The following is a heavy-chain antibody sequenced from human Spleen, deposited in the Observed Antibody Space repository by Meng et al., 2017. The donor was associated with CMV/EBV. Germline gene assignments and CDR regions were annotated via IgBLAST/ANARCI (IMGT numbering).Heavy chain of an antibody. CDR3: TRDPYYDILTPRPVHNYNYGLDV. D-gene: IGHD3-9*01. CDR2: IIPLLGIP. V-gene: IGHV1-69*10. Sequence: SVKVSCKASGDTFSNYAITWVRQAPGQGLKWLGGIIPLLGIPNYAQKFQGRVTITADKSTSTAYTELSSLRSEDTALYYCTRDPYYDILTPRPVHNYNYGLDVWGQGSTVTVSS. J-gene: IGHJ6*02. CDR1: GDTFSNYA.